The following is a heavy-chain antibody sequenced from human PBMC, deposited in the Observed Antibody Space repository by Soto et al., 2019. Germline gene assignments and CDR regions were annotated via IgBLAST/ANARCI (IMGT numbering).Heavy chain of an antibody. J-gene: IGHJ4*02. D-gene: IGHD2-2*03. V-gene: IGHV4-59*01. Sequence: SETLSLTCTVSGGSIGSYYWSWIRQPPGKGLEWIGYIYYSGSTTYNPSLKSRVTMSVDTSKNHFSLKLISVTTADTAVYFCAREGNLGRWIQPLDSWGQRTLVTVSS. CDR1: GGSIGSYY. CDR2: IYYSGST. CDR3: AREGNLGRWIQPLDS.